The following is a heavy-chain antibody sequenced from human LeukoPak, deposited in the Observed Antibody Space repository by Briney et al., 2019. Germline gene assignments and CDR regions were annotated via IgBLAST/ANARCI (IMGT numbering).Heavy chain of an antibody. CDR1: GFTFSSYA. CDR3: AKTERPNYYYYYGMDV. J-gene: IGHJ6*02. CDR2: ISGSGSST. Sequence: PGGSLRLSCAASGFTFSSYAMSWVRQAPGKGLEWVSAISGSGSSTYYADSVKGRFTISRDNSKNTLYLQMNSLRAEDTAVYYCAKTERPNYYYYYGMDVWGQGTTVTVSS. V-gene: IGHV3-23*01.